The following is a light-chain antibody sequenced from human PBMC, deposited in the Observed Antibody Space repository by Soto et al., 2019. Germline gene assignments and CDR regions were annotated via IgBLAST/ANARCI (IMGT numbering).Light chain of an antibody. CDR2: GAS. V-gene: IGKV3-20*01. CDR3: QQYGRSPRFT. J-gene: IGKJ3*01. Sequence: EVVWTECPGTLSLAPGERATLSCRASQSVSSSYLAWYQQKPGQAPRLLIYGASSRATGIPDRFSGSGSGTDFTLTISRLEPEDFAVYYCQQYGRSPRFTFGPGTKVDIK. CDR1: QSVSSSY.